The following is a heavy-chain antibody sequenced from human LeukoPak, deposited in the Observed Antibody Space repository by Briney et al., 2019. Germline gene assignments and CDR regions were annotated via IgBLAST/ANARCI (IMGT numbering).Heavy chain of an antibody. CDR3: ARPYDSSGYYLGYFDY. CDR2: ISTYNGNT. J-gene: IGHJ4*02. CDR1: GYTFTSYG. Sequence: ASVKVSCMASGYTFTSYGINWVRQAPGQGLEWMGWISTYNGNTNYAQKLQGRVTMNTDTSTSTAYMELMSLRSDDTAVYYCARPYDSSGYYLGYFDYWGQGTLVTVSS. D-gene: IGHD3-22*01. V-gene: IGHV1-18*01.